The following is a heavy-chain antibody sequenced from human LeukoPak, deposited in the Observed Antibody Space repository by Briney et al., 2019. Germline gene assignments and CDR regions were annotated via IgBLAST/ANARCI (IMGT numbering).Heavy chain of an antibody. V-gene: IGHV4-34*01. CDR2: INHSGST. D-gene: IGHD1-14*01. Sequence: SETLSLTCAVYGGSFIGYYWSWIRQPPGKGLEWIGEINHSGSTNYNPSLKSRVTISVDTSKNQFSLKLSSVTAADTAVYNCARRYDYYYYYMDVWGKGTTVTVSS. J-gene: IGHJ6*03. CDR3: ARRYDYYYYYMDV. CDR1: GGSFIGYY.